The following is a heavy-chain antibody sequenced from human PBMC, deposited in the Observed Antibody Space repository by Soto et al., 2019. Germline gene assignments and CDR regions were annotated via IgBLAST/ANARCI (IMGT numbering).Heavy chain of an antibody. J-gene: IGHJ4*02. CDR1: GLTFSSYG. Sequence: GGSLRLSCAASGLTFSSYGMHWVRQAPGKGLEWVAVIWYDGSNKYYADSVKGRFTISRDNSKNTLYLQMNSLRAEDTAVYYCARCPHSYYYDSSGYLYWGQGTLVTVSS. V-gene: IGHV3-33*08. CDR3: ARCPHSYYYDSSGYLY. D-gene: IGHD3-22*01. CDR2: IWYDGSNK.